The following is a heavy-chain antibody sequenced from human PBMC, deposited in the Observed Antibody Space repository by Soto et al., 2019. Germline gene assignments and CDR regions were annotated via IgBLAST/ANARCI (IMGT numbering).Heavy chain of an antibody. CDR2: LVPQFGTP. V-gene: IGHV1-69*01. J-gene: IGHJ4*02. Sequence: QVQLVQSGAEVKKPGSSVKVSCLASRGTFNRYAINWVRQAPGHGLEWLGALVPQFGTPNYAQKFQDRVTIVADDATNTTSMELRALTSDDTAVYYCARQNRDTPMVPFDVWGQGTLVTVSS. CDR1: RGTFNRYA. D-gene: IGHD5-18*01. CDR3: ARQNRDTPMVPFDV.